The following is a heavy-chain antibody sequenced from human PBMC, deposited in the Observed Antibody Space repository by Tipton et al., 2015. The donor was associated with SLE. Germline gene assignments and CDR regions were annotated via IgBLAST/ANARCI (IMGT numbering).Heavy chain of an antibody. V-gene: IGHV4-59*01. Sequence: TLSLTCTVSGGSISSYYWSWIRQPPGKGLEWIGYIYYSGSTNYNPSLKSRVTISVDTSKNQFSLKLSSVTAADTAVYCCARDTVSFDLWGRGTLVTVSS. CDR1: GGSISSYY. D-gene: IGHD4-17*01. CDR3: ARDTVSFDL. CDR2: IYYSGST. J-gene: IGHJ2*01.